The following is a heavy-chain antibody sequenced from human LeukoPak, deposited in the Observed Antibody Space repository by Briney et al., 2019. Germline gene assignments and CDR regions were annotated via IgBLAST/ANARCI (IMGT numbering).Heavy chain of an antibody. Sequence: PGGSLRLSCAASGFTFSSYDMHWVRQATGKGLEWVSAIGTAGDTYYPGSVKGRFTISRENAKNTLYLQMNSLRAEDTAVYYCASMGIIRGGGDLDWFDPWGQGTLVTVSS. CDR2: IGTAGDT. CDR1: GFTFSSYD. CDR3: ASMGIIRGGGDLDWFDP. V-gene: IGHV3-13*04. D-gene: IGHD3-10*01. J-gene: IGHJ5*02.